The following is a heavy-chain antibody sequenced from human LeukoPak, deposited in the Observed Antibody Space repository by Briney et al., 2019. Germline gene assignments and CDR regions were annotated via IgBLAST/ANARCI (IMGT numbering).Heavy chain of an antibody. D-gene: IGHD4-17*01. CDR1: GGSISSYY. CDR3: ARHHEDYGDERNYYYGMDV. V-gene: IGHV4-59*08. CDR2: IYSSGST. J-gene: IGHJ6*02. Sequence: SGTLSLTCTVSGGSISSYYWSWVRQPPGRGLELIVYIYSSGSTNYNPSLKSRVTISVDTSKNQFSLKLSSVTAADTAVYYRARHHEDYGDERNYYYGMDVWGQGTTVTVSS.